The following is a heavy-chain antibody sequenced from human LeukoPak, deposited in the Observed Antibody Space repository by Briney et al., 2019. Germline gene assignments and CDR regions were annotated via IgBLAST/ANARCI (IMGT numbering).Heavy chain of an antibody. CDR2: ASYDGSNK. Sequence: GGSLRLSCAASEFTFSSYGMHWVRQAPGKGLEWVAVASYDGSNKYYADSVKGRFTISRDNSKNTLYLQMDSLRAEDTAVYYCTKDLSGLRSCPIRRCYYAMDVWGQGTTVTVSS. D-gene: IGHD2-15*01. CDR3: TKDLSGLRSCPIRRCYYAMDV. J-gene: IGHJ6*02. CDR1: EFTFSSYG. V-gene: IGHV3-30*18.